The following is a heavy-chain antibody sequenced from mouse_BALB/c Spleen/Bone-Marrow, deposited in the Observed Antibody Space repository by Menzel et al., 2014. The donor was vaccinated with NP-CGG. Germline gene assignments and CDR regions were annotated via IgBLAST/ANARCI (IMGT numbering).Heavy chain of an antibody. CDR3: ARNGGAYYRYYYAMDY. D-gene: IGHD2-14*01. CDR2: IWSDGST. CDR1: GFSLTSYG. J-gene: IGHJ4*01. Sequence: VQLQQSGPGLVQPSQSLSITCTVSGFSLTSYGVHWVRQSPGKGLEWLGVIWSDGSTDYNAAFISRLSISKDNSKSQVFFKMNSLQANDTAIYYCARNGGAYYRYYYAMDYWGQGTSVTVSS. V-gene: IGHV2-2*02.